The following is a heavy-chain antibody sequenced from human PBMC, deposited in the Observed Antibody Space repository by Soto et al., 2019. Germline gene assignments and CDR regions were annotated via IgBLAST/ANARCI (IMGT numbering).Heavy chain of an antibody. Sequence: QVQLQESGPGLVKPSQTLSLTCTVSGGSISSGDYYWSWIRQPPGKGLEWIGHIYDSGSTYNNPSLKSKVTISVDMYKNQFSLKLSSVTAADTAVYYCARGPSADKVDYWGQGTLVTVSS. CDR1: GGSISSGDYY. CDR3: ARGPSADKVDY. V-gene: IGHV4-30-4*01. J-gene: IGHJ4*02. CDR2: IYDSGST.